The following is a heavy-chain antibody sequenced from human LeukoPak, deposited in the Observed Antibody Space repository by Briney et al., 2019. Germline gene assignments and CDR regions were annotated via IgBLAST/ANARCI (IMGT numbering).Heavy chain of an antibody. CDR2: INPSGGST. V-gene: IGHV1-46*01. CDR1: GYTFTSYC. D-gene: IGHD2-2*01. J-gene: IGHJ3*02. CDR3: ARVPDIVVVPAAIRGAFDI. Sequence: GASVKVSCKASGYTFTSYCMHWVRQAPGQGLEWMGIINPSGGSTSYAQKFQGRVTMTRDTSTSTVYMELSSLRSEDTAVYYCARVPDIVVVPAAIRGAFDIWGQGTMVTVSS.